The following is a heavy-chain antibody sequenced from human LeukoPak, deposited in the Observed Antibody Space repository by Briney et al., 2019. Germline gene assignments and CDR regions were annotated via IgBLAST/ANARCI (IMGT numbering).Heavy chain of an antibody. V-gene: IGHV3-23*01. D-gene: IGHD5-24*01. J-gene: IGHJ4*02. Sequence: GGSLRLSCAASGFTFSSYSMNWVRQAPGKGLEWVSGIGASGGSKYYADSVKGRFTISRDNSENTLYLQMNSLRAEDTAVYYCAKEQFPRDFDYWGQGSLVTVSS. CDR3: AKEQFPRDFDY. CDR1: GFTFSSYS. CDR2: IGASGGSK.